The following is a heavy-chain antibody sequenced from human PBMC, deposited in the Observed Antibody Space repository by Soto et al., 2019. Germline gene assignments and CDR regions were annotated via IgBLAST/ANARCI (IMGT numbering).Heavy chain of an antibody. CDR3: AKDNDLDRDGPFDY. D-gene: IGHD2-2*03. Sequence: EVQLVESGGGSVQPGRSLRLSCAASGFSFDDYGMHWVRRGPGKGLEWVSGISWNSGDIYYADSVKGRFTISRDNAKRSLYLQMNSLRTEDTALYYCAKDNDLDRDGPFDYWGQGIVVTVSS. CDR2: ISWNSGDI. J-gene: IGHJ4*02. V-gene: IGHV3-9*01. CDR1: GFSFDDYG.